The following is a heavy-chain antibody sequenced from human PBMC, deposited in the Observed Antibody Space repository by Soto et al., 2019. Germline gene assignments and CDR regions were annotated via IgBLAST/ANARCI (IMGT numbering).Heavy chain of an antibody. CDR3: ARGADYDYYYGMDV. CDR2: INHSGST. J-gene: IGHJ6*02. CDR1: GGSFSGYY. Sequence: SETLSLTCAVYGGSFSGYYWSWIRQPPGKGLEWIGEINHSGSTNYNPSLKSRVTISVDTSKNQFSLKLSSVTAADTAVYYCARGADYDYYYGMDVWGQGTTVTVSS. V-gene: IGHV4-34*01.